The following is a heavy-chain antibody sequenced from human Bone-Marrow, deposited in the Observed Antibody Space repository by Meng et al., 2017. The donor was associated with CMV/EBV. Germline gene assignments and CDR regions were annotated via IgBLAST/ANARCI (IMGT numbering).Heavy chain of an antibody. CDR2: IISKTDGGTT. Sequence: GESLKISCAASGFTFSNAWMSWVRQAPGKGLEWAGRIISKTDGGTTDYAAPVKGRFTISRDDSKNTLYLQMNSLKTEDTAVYYCTTVGPPRYSGSYFDCWGQGTLVTVSS. CDR3: TTVGPPRYSGSYFDC. V-gene: IGHV3-15*01. CDR1: GFTFSNAW. D-gene: IGHD1-26*01. J-gene: IGHJ4*02.